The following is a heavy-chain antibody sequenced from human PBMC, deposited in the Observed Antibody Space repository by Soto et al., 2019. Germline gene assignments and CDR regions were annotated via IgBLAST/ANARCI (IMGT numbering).Heavy chain of an antibody. CDR2: IYHSGST. J-gene: IGHJ6*02. CDR1: GGSISSGGYF. CDR3: ARGSSIAGLYYGMDV. Sequence: PSETLSLTCAVSGGSISSGGYFWSWIRQPPGKGLEWIGYIYHSGSTYYNPSLKSRVSISVDRSKNQFSLKLSSVTAADTAVYYCARGSSIAGLYYGMDVWGQGTTVTVSS. D-gene: IGHD6-6*01. V-gene: IGHV4-30-2*01.